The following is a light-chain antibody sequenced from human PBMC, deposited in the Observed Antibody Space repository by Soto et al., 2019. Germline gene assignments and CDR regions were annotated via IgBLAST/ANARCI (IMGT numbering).Light chain of an antibody. Sequence: QSVLTQPPSASGTPGQRVTISCSGSSSNIGSNTVNWYQHVPGAAPKLLIYSHNQRPSGVPDRFSGSKSGTSASLAIGGLQSEDEADYYCATWDDSLNGVFFGGGTKVTVL. V-gene: IGLV1-44*01. CDR3: ATWDDSLNGVF. CDR1: SSNIGSNT. J-gene: IGLJ2*01. CDR2: SHN.